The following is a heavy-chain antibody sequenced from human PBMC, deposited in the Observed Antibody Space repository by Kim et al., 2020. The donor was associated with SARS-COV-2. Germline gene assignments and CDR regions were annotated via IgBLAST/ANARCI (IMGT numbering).Heavy chain of an antibody. V-gene: IGHV4-39*01. D-gene: IGHD3-3*01. Sequence: SETLSLTCTVSGGSISSSSYYWGWIRQPPGKGLEWIGSIYYSGSTYYNPSLKSRVTISVDTSKNQFSLKLSSVTAADTAVYYCATQGLWSGSWKEDYYYYGMDVWGQGTTVTVSS. CDR3: ATQGLWSGSWKEDYYYYGMDV. CDR2: IYYSGST. J-gene: IGHJ6*02. CDR1: GGSISSSSYY.